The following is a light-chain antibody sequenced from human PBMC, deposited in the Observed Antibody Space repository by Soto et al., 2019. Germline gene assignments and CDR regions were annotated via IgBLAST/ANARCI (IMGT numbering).Light chain of an antibody. CDR1: QSVRDN. V-gene: IGKV3-15*01. Sequence: EIVMTHSPATLSVSPGERATLSCRASQSVRDNLAWYQQKPGQAPRLLIYGASTRATGIPARFSGSGSGTEFTLTINSLHSEDFALYFCQQSNNWPYTFGQGTKLEIK. CDR3: QQSNNWPYT. J-gene: IGKJ2*01. CDR2: GAS.